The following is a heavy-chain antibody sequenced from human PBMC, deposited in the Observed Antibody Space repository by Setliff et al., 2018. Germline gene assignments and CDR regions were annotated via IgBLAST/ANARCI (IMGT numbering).Heavy chain of an antibody. CDR1: GGSISPYF. D-gene: IGHD3-3*01. CDR3: ASPRRDDLDSPFDAFDI. Sequence: SETLSLTCTVSGGSISPYFWSWIRQSPGKGLEWIGYIYHNGNTNFNPSLKTRVTMSVDTSKNQFALNLRSVTAADSAVYYCASPRRDDLDSPFDAFDIWGQGTMVTVSS. J-gene: IGHJ3*02. CDR2: IYHNGNT. V-gene: IGHV4-59*01.